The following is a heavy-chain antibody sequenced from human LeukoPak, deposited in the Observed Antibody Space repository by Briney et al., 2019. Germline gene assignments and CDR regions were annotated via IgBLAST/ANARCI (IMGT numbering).Heavy chain of an antibody. CDR3: VAYRSVEGAISAY. CDR1: GSTLNDYW. D-gene: IGHD1-26*01. Sequence: GGSLRLSCAASGSTLNDYWMHWVRQAPGKGLVWVSRLNGDESITTYADSVKGRFTISRDNAENTLYLQMNSLRVEDTAVYYCVAYRSVEGAISAYWGQGTLVTVSS. J-gene: IGHJ4*02. CDR2: LNGDESIT. V-gene: IGHV3-74*01.